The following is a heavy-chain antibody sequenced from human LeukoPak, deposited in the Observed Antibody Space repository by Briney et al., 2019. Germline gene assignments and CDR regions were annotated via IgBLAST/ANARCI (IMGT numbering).Heavy chain of an antibody. Sequence: GGPLRLSCATSGFSFTDYPMNWVPQAPGKGLEWISNIRTTAEGAKSAYYADSVKGRVTISRDDGKNTLYLHMNSLRDDDTAVYHAADGKRDAFDYWGQGILVTVSS. J-gene: IGHJ4*02. CDR1: GFSFTDYP. CDR2: IRTTAEGAKSA. V-gene: IGHV3-48*02. D-gene: IGHD5-24*01. CDR3: ADGKRDAFDY.